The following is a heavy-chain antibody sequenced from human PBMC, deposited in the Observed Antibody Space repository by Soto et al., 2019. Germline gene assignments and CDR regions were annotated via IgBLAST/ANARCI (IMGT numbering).Heavy chain of an antibody. D-gene: IGHD2-21*02. J-gene: IGHJ5*02. CDR2: INPNSGGT. Sequence: ASVKVSCKACGYTFTGYYMHWVRQAPGQGLEWMGWINPNSGGTNYAQKFQGWVTMTRDKSNNQFSLDLRSVTGADTAVYYCATLPPRIVVVTTEMPTWGQGTLVTVSS. V-gene: IGHV1-2*04. CDR1: GYTFTGYY. CDR3: ATLPPRIVVVTTEMPT.